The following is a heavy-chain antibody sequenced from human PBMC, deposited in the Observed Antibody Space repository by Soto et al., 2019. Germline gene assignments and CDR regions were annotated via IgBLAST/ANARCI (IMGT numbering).Heavy chain of an antibody. J-gene: IGHJ4*02. Sequence: SETLSLTCAVYGGSFSGYYWSWIRQPPGKGLEWIGEINHSGSTNYNPSLKSRVTISVDTSKNQFSLKLSSVTAADTAVYYCARSYNWNYATIDYWGQGTLVTVSS. CDR3: ARSYNWNYATIDY. V-gene: IGHV4-34*01. CDR1: GGSFSGYY. CDR2: INHSGST. D-gene: IGHD1-7*01.